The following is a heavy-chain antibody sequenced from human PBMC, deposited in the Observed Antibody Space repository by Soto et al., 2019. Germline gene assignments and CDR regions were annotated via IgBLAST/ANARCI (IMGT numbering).Heavy chain of an antibody. J-gene: IGHJ6*02. V-gene: IGHV1-3*01. D-gene: IGHD5-18*01. CDR2: INAGNGNT. Sequence: XSVKVSCKASGYTFTSYAMHWVRQAPGQRLEWMGWINAGNGNTKYSQKFQGRVTITRDTSASTAYMELSSLRSEDTAVYYCARGGYSYGYYGMDVWGQGNTVTVSS. CDR1: GYTFTSYA. CDR3: ARGGYSYGYYGMDV.